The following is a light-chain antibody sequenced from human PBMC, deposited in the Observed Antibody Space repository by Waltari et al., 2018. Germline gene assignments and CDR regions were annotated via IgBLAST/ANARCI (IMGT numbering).Light chain of an antibody. CDR1: QSVSRA. V-gene: IGKV3-20*01. Sequence: EIVLTQSPGTLSLSLGERATLSCRASQSVSRALTWYQQQPGQAPRLLIYGASTRAPGIPDRFSGSGSGTDFSLTISRLEPDDFAVYYCQHYLRLPVTFGQGTTVEV. J-gene: IGKJ1*01. CDR2: GAS. CDR3: QHYLRLPVT.